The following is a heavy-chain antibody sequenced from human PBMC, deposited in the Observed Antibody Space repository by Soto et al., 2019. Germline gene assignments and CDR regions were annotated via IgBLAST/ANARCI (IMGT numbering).Heavy chain of an antibody. Sequence: SGPTLVNPTQTLTLTCTVSGFSLSGTGMRVTWIRQPPGKALEWLARIDWEDTKLYSTSLKTRLSISKDTSKNQVVLTMTNMDPADTATYYCARAFYGMDVWGPGTTVTVS. J-gene: IGHJ6*02. CDR3: ARAFYGMDV. V-gene: IGHV2-70*04. CDR2: IDWEDTK. CDR1: GFSLSGTGMR.